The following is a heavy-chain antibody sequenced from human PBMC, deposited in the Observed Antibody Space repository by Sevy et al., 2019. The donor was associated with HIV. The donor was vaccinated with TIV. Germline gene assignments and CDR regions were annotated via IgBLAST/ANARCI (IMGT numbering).Heavy chain of an antibody. CDR1: GFTFSSYA. V-gene: IGHV3-30-3*02. CDR3: AKKLDGYNSRAFDY. J-gene: IGHJ4*02. D-gene: IGHD5-12*01. CDR2: ISYDGSNK. Sequence: GGSLRLSCAASGFTFSSYAMHWVRQAPGKGLEWVAVISYDGSNKYYADSVKGRFTISRDNSKNTLYLQMNSLRAEDTAVYYCAKKLDGYNSRAFDYWGQGTLVTVSS.